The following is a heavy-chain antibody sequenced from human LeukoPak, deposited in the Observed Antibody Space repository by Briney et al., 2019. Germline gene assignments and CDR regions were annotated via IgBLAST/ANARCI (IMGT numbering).Heavy chain of an antibody. D-gene: IGHD3-9*01. V-gene: IGHV4-34*01. J-gene: IGHJ5*02. CDR3: ARQESMYYDILTGYYKSNWFDP. CDR2: INHSGST. Sequence: SETLSLTCAVSGGSFSGYYWSWIRQPPGKGLEWIGEINHSGSTNYNPSLKSRVTISLDTSKNQFSLKLSSVTAADTAVYYCARQESMYYDILTGYYKSNWFDPWGQGTLVTVSS. CDR1: GGSFSGYY.